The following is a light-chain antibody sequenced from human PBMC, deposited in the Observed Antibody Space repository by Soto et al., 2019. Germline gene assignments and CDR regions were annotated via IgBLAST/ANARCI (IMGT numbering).Light chain of an antibody. J-gene: IGLJ2*01. CDR1: SSNIGSNY. V-gene: IGLV1-47*01. Sequence: QSVLTQPPSASGTPGQRVTISCSGSSSNIGSNYVYWYQQLPGTAPKLLIYTNNQRPSGVPDRFSGCKSGTSASLAISGLRSEDEADYYCAAWDDTLSGPDVVFGGGTKLTVL. CDR3: AAWDDTLSGPDVV. CDR2: TNN.